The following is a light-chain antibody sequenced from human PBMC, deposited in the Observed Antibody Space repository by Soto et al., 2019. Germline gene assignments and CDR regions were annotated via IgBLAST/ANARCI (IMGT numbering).Light chain of an antibody. V-gene: IGKV1-5*03. Sequence: DIQMTQSPSTLSGSVGDRVTITCRASQTISSWLAWYQQKPGKAPKLLIYKASTLKSGVPSRSSGSGSGTEFTLTISSLQPDDFATYYCQHYNSYPEAFGQGTKVDIK. J-gene: IGKJ1*01. CDR3: QHYNSYPEA. CDR2: KAS. CDR1: QTISSW.